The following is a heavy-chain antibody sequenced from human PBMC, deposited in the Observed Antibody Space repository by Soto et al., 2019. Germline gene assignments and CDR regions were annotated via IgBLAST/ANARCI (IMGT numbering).Heavy chain of an antibody. D-gene: IGHD4-17*01. Sequence: TLSLTCTVSGGPISSGGYYWSWIRQHPGKGLEWIGYTFYSGATYYNPSLKSRTIISVDTSKNQFSLTLTSLTAADTAVYYCARVQPYDYGANTGWLDPWGQGTLVTVSS. CDR2: TFYSGAT. V-gene: IGHV4-31*03. J-gene: IGHJ5*02. CDR1: GGPISSGGYY. CDR3: ARVQPYDYGANTGWLDP.